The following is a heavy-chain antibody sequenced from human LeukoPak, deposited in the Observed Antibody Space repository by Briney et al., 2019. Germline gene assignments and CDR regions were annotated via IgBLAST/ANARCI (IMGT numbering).Heavy chain of an antibody. V-gene: IGHV1-69*05. Sequence: TVKVSCKASGGTFSNYTINWVRQAPGQGLEWMGGIIPIFGTANYAQKFQGRVTITTDESTSTAYMELSSLRSEDTAVYYCASNLGSYYYYYMDVWGKGTTVTVSS. CDR3: ASNLGSYYYYYMDV. D-gene: IGHD1-20*01. CDR2: IIPIFGTA. J-gene: IGHJ6*03. CDR1: GGTFSNYT.